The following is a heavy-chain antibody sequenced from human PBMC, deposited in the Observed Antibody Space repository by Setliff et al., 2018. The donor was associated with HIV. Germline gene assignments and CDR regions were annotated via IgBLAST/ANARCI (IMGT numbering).Heavy chain of an antibody. CDR3: AKGVKFLDP. Sequence: GGSLRLSCAASGLIFSDHYMDWVRQAPGKGLEWVSTVYGDGRTFYADSAQGRFTISRDNSNNILFLQMNSLLAEDTAVYYCAKGVKFLDPWGQGTLVTVSS. CDR2: VYGDGRT. CDR1: GLIFSDHY. V-gene: IGHV3-53*01. D-gene: IGHD3-16*01. J-gene: IGHJ5*02.